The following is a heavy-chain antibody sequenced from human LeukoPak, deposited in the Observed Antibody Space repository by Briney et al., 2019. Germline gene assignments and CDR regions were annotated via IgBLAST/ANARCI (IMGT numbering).Heavy chain of an antibody. J-gene: IGHJ6*03. CDR2: INPNSGGT. Sequence: ASVKVSCKASGYTFTDYYMHWVRQAPGQGLEWMRWINPNSGGTNCAQKFLGRVTMTSDTSISTAYMELSRLRSDDTAVYYCAGSGSIGSYPYYYMDVWGKGTTVTVSS. D-gene: IGHD3-10*01. V-gene: IGHV1-2*02. CDR3: AGSGSIGSYPYYYMDV. CDR1: GYTFTDYY.